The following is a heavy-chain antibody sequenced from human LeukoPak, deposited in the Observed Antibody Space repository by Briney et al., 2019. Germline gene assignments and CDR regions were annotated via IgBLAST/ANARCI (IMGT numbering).Heavy chain of an antibody. Sequence: AETLCLTCTVSGGSFSSYHWSWIRQPPGKGLEWIGYIYAGGSTNYNASLKRRVTITVDTSKNQSSLKLSSVTAADTAVYFCARVMGYSGYEFDYSGHGTLVSASS. CDR2: IYAGGST. CDR3: ARVMGYSGYEFDY. V-gene: IGHV4-59*01. J-gene: IGHJ4*01. CDR1: GGSFSSYH. D-gene: IGHD5-12*01.